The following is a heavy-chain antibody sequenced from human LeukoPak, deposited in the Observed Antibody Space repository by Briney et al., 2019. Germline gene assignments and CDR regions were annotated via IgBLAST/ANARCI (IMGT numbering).Heavy chain of an antibody. CDR3: ARGNGYSTSGYVDY. D-gene: IGHD6-13*01. CDR1: GFTFDDYA. J-gene: IGHJ4*02. CDR2: ISWNSGSI. Sequence: GTSLTLSCAASGFTFDDYAMHWVRQAPGKGLEWVSGISWNSGSIVYADSVKGRFTISRDRTKNSLYLQMDNLRAEDMALYYCARGNGYSTSGYVDYWGQGTLVTVSS. V-gene: IGHV3-9*03.